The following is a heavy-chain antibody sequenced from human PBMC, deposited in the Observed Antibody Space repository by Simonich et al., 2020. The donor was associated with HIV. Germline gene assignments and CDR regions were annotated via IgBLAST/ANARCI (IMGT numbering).Heavy chain of an antibody. V-gene: IGHV4-38-2*01. CDR1: GYSISSGYY. CDR2: IYHSGST. CDR3: VRNNFWSGWLFDY. J-gene: IGHJ4*02. D-gene: IGHD3-3*01. Sequence: QVQLQESGPGLVKPSETLSLTCAVSGYSISSGYYWGWIRQPPGKGLEWIGSIYHSGSTYYNPSLKSRVTISVDTSKNKFSLKLSSVTAADTAVYYCVRNNFWSGWLFDYWGQGTLVTVSS.